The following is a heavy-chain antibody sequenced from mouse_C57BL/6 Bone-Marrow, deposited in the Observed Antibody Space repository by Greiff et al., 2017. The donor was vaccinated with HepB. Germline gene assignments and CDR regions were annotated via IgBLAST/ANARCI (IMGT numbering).Heavy chain of an antibody. Sequence: LMESGPELVKPGASVKISCKASGYTFTDYYINWVKQRPGQGLEWIGWIYPGSGNTKYNEKFKGKATLTVDTSSSTAYMQLSSLTSEDSAVYFCEPDYYGSLDYWGQGTTLTVSS. V-gene: IGHV1-84*01. CDR1: GYTFTDYY. CDR3: EPDYYGSLDY. CDR2: IYPGSGNT. D-gene: IGHD1-1*01. J-gene: IGHJ2*01.